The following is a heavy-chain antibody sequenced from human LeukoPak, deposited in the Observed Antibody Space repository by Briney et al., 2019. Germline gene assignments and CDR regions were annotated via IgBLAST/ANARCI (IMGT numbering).Heavy chain of an antibody. V-gene: IGHV3-21*01. D-gene: IGHD3-16*01. Sequence: PGGSLRLSCAASGFTFSSYSMNWVRQAPGKGLEWVSSISSSSSYIYYADSVKGRFTISRDNAKNSLYLQMNSLRAEDTAVYYCARDGAPRYVYYYYYMDVWGKGTTVTVSS. J-gene: IGHJ6*03. CDR1: GFTFSSYS. CDR2: ISSSSSYI. CDR3: ARDGAPRYVYYYYYMDV.